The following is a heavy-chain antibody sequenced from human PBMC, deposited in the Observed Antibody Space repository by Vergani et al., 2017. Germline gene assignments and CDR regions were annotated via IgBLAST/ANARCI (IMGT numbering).Heavy chain of an antibody. J-gene: IGHJ6*03. D-gene: IGHD3-10*01. V-gene: IGHV1-2*02. CDR3: ARDYAETWRSDYYYMDV. CDR1: GYTFTGYY. CDR2: INPNSGGT. Sequence: QVQLVQSGAEVKKPGASVKVSCKASGYTFTGYYMHWVRQAPGQGLEWMGWINPNSGGTNYAQKFQGRVTMTRDTSISTAYMELSRLRSDDTAVYYCARDYAETWRSDYYYMDVWGQGTLVTVSS.